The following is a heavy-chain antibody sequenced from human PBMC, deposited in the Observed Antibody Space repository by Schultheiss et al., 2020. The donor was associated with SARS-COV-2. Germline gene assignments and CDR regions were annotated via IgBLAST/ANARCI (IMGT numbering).Heavy chain of an antibody. CDR3: AREHTASRYYNYYGLDV. D-gene: IGHD2-2*02. V-gene: IGHV4-61*10. Sequence: SETLSLTCTVSGGSISSGSYYWSWIRRPAGKGLEWIAYIYYSGRTYYKASLKSRVTISADTSKNQFSLTVYSVTAADTAVYYCAREHTASRYYNYYGLDVWGQGTTVTVSS. CDR2: IYYSGRT. J-gene: IGHJ6*02. CDR1: GGSISSGSYY.